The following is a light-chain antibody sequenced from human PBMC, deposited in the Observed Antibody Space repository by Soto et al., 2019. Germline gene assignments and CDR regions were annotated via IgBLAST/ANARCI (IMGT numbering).Light chain of an antibody. CDR1: SSNIGSHY. V-gene: IGLV1-47*01. CDR3: ATWDDSLSGRYWV. CDR2: RNN. Sequence: QSVVTQPPSASGTPGQRVTISCSGSSSNIGSHYVYWYQQLPGTAPKLLIYRNNQRPSGVPARFSGSKSGTSASLAISGLRSEDEADYYCATWDDSLSGRYWVFGGGTKLTVL. J-gene: IGLJ3*02.